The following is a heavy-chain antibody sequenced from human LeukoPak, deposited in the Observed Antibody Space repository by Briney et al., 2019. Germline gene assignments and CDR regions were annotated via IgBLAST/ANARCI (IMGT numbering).Heavy chain of an antibody. V-gene: IGHV1-2*02. CDR3: ARGVQGYGPTLYYFDY. CDR1: GYTFTGYY. Sequence: ASVKVSCKASGYTFTGYYMHWVRQAPGQGLEWMGWINPNSGATNYAQEFQGRITMTRDTSISTAYMEMTRLRSDDTAVYYCARGVQGYGPTLYYFDYWGQGTLVTVSS. D-gene: IGHD4-17*01. CDR2: INPNSGAT. J-gene: IGHJ4*02.